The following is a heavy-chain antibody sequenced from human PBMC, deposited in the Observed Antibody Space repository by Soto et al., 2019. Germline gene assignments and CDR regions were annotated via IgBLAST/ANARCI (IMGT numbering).Heavy chain of an antibody. Sequence: SETLSLTCTVSGGSISSSSYYWGWIRQPPGKGLEWIGSIYYSGSTYYNPSLKSRVTISVDTSKNQFSLKLSSVTAADTAVYYCARGNLGYCSGGSCYSNWFYYYYYYMDVWGKGTTVTVSS. CDR2: IYYSGST. J-gene: IGHJ6*03. CDR1: GGSISSSSYY. V-gene: IGHV4-39*07. CDR3: ARGNLGYCSGGSCYSNWFYYYYYYMDV. D-gene: IGHD2-15*01.